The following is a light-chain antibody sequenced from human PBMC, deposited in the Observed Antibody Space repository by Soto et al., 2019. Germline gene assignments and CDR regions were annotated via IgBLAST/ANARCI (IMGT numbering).Light chain of an antibody. CDR2: ATS. J-gene: IGKJ4*01. CDR3: QQYGDWPLT. CDR1: QSVGNN. Sequence: EIVLTQSPATLSVSPGERATLSCRASQSVGNNFAWYQQKPGQAPRLLIFATSTRATGVPARFSGSWSGTEFTLTISSLQSEEFAVYYCQQYGDWPLTFGGGAKVEIE. V-gene: IGKV3-15*01.